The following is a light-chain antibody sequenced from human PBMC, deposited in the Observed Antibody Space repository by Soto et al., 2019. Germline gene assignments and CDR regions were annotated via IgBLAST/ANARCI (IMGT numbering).Light chain of an antibody. Sequence: QSVLTQPLSASGTPGQTVTISCSGSRSNIGSNYVYWYQQLPGMAPTLLIYRSYQRPSGVPDRVSASKSGTSASLAISGLRSEDEANYYCAAWDASLSVMLFGGGTKLTVL. CDR1: RSNIGSNY. J-gene: IGLJ2*01. V-gene: IGLV1-47*01. CDR3: AAWDASLSVML. CDR2: RSY.